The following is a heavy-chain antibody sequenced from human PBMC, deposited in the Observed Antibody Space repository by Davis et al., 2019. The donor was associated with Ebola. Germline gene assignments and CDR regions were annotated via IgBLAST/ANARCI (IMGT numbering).Heavy chain of an antibody. Sequence: PGGSLRLSCAASGFTFSSYSMNWVRQAPGKGLEWVANIKQDGSEKYYVDSVKGRFTISRDNAKNSLYLQMNSLRAEDTAVYYCARESDYDFWSGYYYYYYGMDVWGQGTTVTVSS. CDR3: ARESDYDFWSGYYYYYYGMDV. D-gene: IGHD3-3*01. J-gene: IGHJ6*02. V-gene: IGHV3-7*03. CDR2: IKQDGSEK. CDR1: GFTFSSYS.